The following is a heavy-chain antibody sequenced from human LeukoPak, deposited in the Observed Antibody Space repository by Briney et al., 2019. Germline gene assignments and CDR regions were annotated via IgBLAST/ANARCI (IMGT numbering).Heavy chain of an antibody. CDR3: ASRGGYYDSSGYRYFDY. D-gene: IGHD3-22*01. CDR2: INHSGST. Sequence: PSETLSLTCAVYGGSFSGYYWSWIRQPPGKGLEWIGEINHSGSTNYNPSLKSRVTISVGTSKNQFSLKLSSVTAADTAVYYCASRGGYYDSSGYRYFDYWGQGTLVTVSS. J-gene: IGHJ4*02. CDR1: GGSFSGYY. V-gene: IGHV4-34*09.